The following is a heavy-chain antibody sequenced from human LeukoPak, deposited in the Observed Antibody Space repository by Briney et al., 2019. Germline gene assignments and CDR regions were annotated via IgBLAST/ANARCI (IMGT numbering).Heavy chain of an antibody. CDR1: GGTFSSYA. CDR3: ASQRYSYGVYDAFDI. J-gene: IGHJ3*02. D-gene: IGHD5-18*01. V-gene: IGHV1-69*05. CDR2: IIPIFGTA. Sequence: ASVEVSCKASGGTFSSYAISWVRQAPGQGLEWMGRIIPIFGTANYAQKFQGRVTITTDESTSTAYMELSSLRSEGTAVYYCASQRYSYGVYDAFDIWGQGTMVTVSS.